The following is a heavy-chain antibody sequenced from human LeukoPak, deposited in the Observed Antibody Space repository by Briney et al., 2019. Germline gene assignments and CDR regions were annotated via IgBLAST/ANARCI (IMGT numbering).Heavy chain of an antibody. CDR1: GFTFSDYY. Sequence: GGFLRLSCAASGFTFSDYYMSWIRQAPGKGLEWVSYISSSGSTIYYADSVKGRFTISRDNAKNSLYLQMNSLRAEDTAVYYCARGTDGDYNLAFDIWGQGTMVTVSS. CDR3: ARGTDGDYNLAFDI. CDR2: ISSSGSTI. V-gene: IGHV3-11*04. J-gene: IGHJ3*02. D-gene: IGHD4-17*01.